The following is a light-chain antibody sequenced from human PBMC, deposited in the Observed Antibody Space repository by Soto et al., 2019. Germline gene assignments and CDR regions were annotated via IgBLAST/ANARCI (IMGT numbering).Light chain of an antibody. CDR2: GNS. V-gene: IGLV1-40*01. CDR3: QSYDSSLSGHWV. J-gene: IGLJ3*02. CDR1: SSNIGAGYD. Sequence: QAVLTQPPSVSRAPGQRVTISCTGSSSNIGAGYDVHWYQQLPGTAPKLLIYGNSNRPSGVPDRFSGSKSGTSASLAITGLQAEDEADYYCQSYDSSLSGHWVFGGGTKLTVL.